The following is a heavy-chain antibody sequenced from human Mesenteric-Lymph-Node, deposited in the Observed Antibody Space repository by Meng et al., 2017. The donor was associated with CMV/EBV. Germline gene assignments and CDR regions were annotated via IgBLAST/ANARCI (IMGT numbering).Heavy chain of an antibody. CDR1: EFSFNIYN. CDR2: ISSSSSDV. J-gene: IGHJ4*02. CDR3: VREPTGGFDF. V-gene: IGHV3-21*05. D-gene: IGHD3-10*01. Sequence: GGSLRLSCSASEFSFNIYNMNWVRQAPGKGLEWVSFISSSSSDVFYAESVRGRFTVSRDNAKNSLYLQMNSLRVEDTAIYYCVREPTGGFDFWGQGTLVTVSS.